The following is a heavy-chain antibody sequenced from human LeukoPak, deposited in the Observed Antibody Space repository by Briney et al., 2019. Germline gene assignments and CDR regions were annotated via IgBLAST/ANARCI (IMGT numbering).Heavy chain of an antibody. CDR1: GFTFGSYS. V-gene: IGHV3-48*01. J-gene: IGHJ6*02. D-gene: IGHD3-10*01. CDR3: ARSRRRAWFGELLSSPYGMDV. Sequence: PGGSLRLSCAASGFTFGSYSMNWVRQAPGKGLEWVSYISSSSSTIYYADSVKGRFTISRDNAKNSLYLQMNSLRAEDTAVYYCARSRRRAWFGELLSSPYGMDVWGQGTTVTVSS. CDR2: ISSSSSTI.